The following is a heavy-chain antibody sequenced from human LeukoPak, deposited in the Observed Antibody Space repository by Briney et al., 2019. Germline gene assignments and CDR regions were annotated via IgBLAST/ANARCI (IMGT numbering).Heavy chain of an antibody. Sequence: SETLSLTCTASGGSIRTYYWMWIRQPPGKGLEWIGYMFHSGSPNYNPSLKSRLTISIDTSKNQFSLRLSSVTAADTAVYYCANGDYYGARRSPYCGQGSLVTVSS. V-gene: IGHV4-59*01. CDR1: GGSIRTYY. CDR2: MFHSGSP. CDR3: ANGDYYGARRSPY. D-gene: IGHD2-21*01. J-gene: IGHJ4*02.